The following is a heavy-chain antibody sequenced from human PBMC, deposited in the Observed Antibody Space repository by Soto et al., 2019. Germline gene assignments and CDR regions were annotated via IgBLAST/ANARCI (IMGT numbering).Heavy chain of an antibody. CDR3: ARDDHYYDSSGYYPYFDY. V-gene: IGHV1-46*01. D-gene: IGHD3-22*01. Sequence: ASVKVSCKASGYTFTSYYMHWVRQAPGQGLEWMGIINPSGGSTSYAQKFQGRVTMTRDTSTSTVYMELSSLRSEDTAVYYCARDDHYYDSSGYYPYFDYWGQGTLVTVSS. CDR1: GYTFTSYY. J-gene: IGHJ4*02. CDR2: INPSGGST.